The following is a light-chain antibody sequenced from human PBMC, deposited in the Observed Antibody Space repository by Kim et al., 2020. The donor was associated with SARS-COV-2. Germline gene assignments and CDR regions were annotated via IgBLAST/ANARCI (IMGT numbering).Light chain of an antibody. CDR1: QSVTKY. V-gene: IGKV3-11*01. CDR2: DTS. Sequence: SPGDRATLSCRASQSVTKYLAWYQQKPGQPPRLLIYDTSNRAPGIPARFSGSGFGTDFTLTISSLEPEDFVVYYCQQRANWPPITFGQGTRLEIK. CDR3: QQRANWPPIT. J-gene: IGKJ5*01.